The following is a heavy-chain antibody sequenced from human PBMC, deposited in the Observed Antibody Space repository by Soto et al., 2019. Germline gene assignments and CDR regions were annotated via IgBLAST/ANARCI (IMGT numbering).Heavy chain of an antibody. CDR1: GGSISSYY. CDR2: IYYSGST. D-gene: IGHD1-26*01. Sequence: SETLSLTCTVSGGSISSYYWSWIRQPPGKGLEWIGYIYYSGSTNYNPSLKSRVTISVDTSKNQFSLKLSSVTAADTAVYYCARALSETLLHYDYWGQGTLVTVSS. J-gene: IGHJ4*02. CDR3: ARALSETLLHYDY. V-gene: IGHV4-59*01.